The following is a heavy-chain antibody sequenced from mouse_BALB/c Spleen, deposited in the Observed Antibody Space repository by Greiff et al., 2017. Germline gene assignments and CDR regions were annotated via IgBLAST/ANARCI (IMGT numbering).Heavy chain of an antibody. CDR1: GFTFSSFG. V-gene: IGHV5-17*02. Sequence: DVQLVESGGGLVQPGGSRKLSCAASGFTFSSFGMHWVRQAPEKGLEWVAYISSGSSTIYYADTVKGRFTISRDNPKNTLFLQMTSLRSEDTAMYYCARDGGNYAWFAYWGQGTLVTVSA. D-gene: IGHD2-1*01. CDR2: ISSGSSTI. CDR3: ARDGGNYAWFAY. J-gene: IGHJ3*01.